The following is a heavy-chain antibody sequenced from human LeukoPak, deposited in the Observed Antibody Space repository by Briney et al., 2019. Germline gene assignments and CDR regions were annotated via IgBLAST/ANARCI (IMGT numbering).Heavy chain of an antibody. V-gene: IGHV3-23*01. CDR1: GFTFSSYA. D-gene: IGHD2-2*02. CDR2: ISGSGGGT. CDR3: AKDFTHKYCSSTSCYTDNY. J-gene: IGHJ4*02. Sequence: GGSLRLSCAASGFTFSSYAMSWVRQAPGKGLEWVSAISGSGGGTYYADSVKGRFTISRDNSKNTLYLQMNSLRAEDTAVYYCAKDFTHKYCSSTSCYTDNYWGQGTLVTVSS.